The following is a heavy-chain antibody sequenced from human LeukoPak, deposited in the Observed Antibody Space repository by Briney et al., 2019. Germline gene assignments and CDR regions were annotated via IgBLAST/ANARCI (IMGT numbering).Heavy chain of an antibody. V-gene: IGHV3-21*01. CDR1: GFTFSSYS. D-gene: IGHD3-3*01. Sequence: GGSLRLSCAASGFTFSSYSMNWVRQAPGKGLEWVSSISSSSSYIYYADSVKGRFTISRDNAKNSLYLQMNSLRAEDTAVYYCASSHTIFGVVQYYMDVWGKGTPVTVSS. CDR2: ISSSSSYI. J-gene: IGHJ6*03. CDR3: ASSHTIFGVVQYYMDV.